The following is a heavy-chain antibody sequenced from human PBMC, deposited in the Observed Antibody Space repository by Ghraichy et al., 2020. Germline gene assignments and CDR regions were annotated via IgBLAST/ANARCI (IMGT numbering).Heavy chain of an antibody. J-gene: IGHJ4*02. Sequence: GGSLRLSCAASGFTFSRYWMSWVRQAPGKGLEWVANIKQDGSEKYYVDSVKGRFTISRDNAKNSLYLQMNSLRAEDTAVYYCATPQSDWNVKIDYWGQGTLVTVSS. V-gene: IGHV3-7*03. D-gene: IGHD1-1*01. CDR1: GFTFSRYW. CDR2: IKQDGSEK. CDR3: ATPQSDWNVKIDY.